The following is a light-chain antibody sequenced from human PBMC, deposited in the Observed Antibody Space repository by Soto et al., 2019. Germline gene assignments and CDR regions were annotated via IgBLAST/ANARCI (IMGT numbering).Light chain of an antibody. V-gene: IGLV2-23*01. CDR2: EGS. J-gene: IGLJ1*01. Sequence: QSALTQPDSVSGSPGQSITISCTGTSSDVGSYNLVSWYQQHPGKVPQLMIYEGSKRPSGVSNRFSGSKSGNTASLTISGLQAEDEADYYCCSYARGSTYVFGTGTKVTVL. CDR1: SSDVGSYNL. CDR3: CSYARGSTYV.